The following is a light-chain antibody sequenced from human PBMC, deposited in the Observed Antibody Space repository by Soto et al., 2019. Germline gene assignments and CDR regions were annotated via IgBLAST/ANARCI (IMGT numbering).Light chain of an antibody. Sequence: DVVMTQSPLSLPVTLGQPASISCRASRSLIYTDVNTYLNWFHQRPGQSPRRLFAKVSNRDSGVPDRFSGSGSGTDFTLKISRVEAEDVGLYYCVQGTYWPYTFGQGTKLEIK. V-gene: IGKV2-30*01. CDR1: RSLIYTDVNTY. J-gene: IGKJ2*01. CDR2: KVS. CDR3: VQGTYWPYT.